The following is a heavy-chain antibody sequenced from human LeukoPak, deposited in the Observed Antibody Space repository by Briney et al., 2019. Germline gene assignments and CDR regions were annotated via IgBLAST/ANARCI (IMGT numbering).Heavy chain of an antibody. Sequence: SETLSLTCTVSGGSISSGDFYWSWIRQPPGKGLEWIGYIYSGGSTYYNPSLKSRVTISVDTSKNQFSLKLSSVTAADTAVYYCALYGSGSYNFDYWGQGTLVTVSS. D-gene: IGHD3-10*01. CDR1: GGSISSGDFY. J-gene: IGHJ4*02. CDR2: IYSGGST. V-gene: IGHV4-30-4*01. CDR3: ALYGSGSYNFDY.